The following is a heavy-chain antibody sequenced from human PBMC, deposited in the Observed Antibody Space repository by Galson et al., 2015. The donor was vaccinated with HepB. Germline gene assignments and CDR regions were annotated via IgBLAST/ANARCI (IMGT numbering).Heavy chain of an antibody. CDR1: GYVFTDYG. CDR2: ISTSNGHT. V-gene: IGHV1-18*01. J-gene: IGHJ6*02. CDR3: VREVARSIFGIFIPNVMDV. Sequence: SVKVSCKASGYVFTDYGIAWVRQAPGQGLEWMGWISTSNGHTNYAPKLQGRVTMTTDTATSTGYMEGVNLTSDDTAVYYCVREVARSIFGIFIPNVMDVWAQGTTLPVSS. D-gene: IGHD3-3*01.